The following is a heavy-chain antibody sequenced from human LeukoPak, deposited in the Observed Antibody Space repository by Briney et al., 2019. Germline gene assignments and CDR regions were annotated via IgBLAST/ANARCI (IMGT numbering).Heavy chain of an antibody. Sequence: EPSETLSLTCIVSGGSISGYYWSWIRQPPGKGLDWIGYIYYSGSTNYNPSLKSRVTMSVDTSKNQFSLKLSSVTAADTAEYYCARGGLESGYHSNDAFDIWGQGTMVTVSS. V-gene: IGHV4-59*01. CDR1: GGSISGYY. D-gene: IGHD3-22*01. CDR3: ARGGLESGYHSNDAFDI. J-gene: IGHJ3*02. CDR2: IYYSGST.